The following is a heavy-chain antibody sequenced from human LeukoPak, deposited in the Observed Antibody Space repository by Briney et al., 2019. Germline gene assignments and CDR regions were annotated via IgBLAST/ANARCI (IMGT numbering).Heavy chain of an antibody. V-gene: IGHV4-59*01. CDR2: IYYSGST. D-gene: IGHD6-13*01. Sequence: SETLSLTCTVSGGSISSYYWSWIRQPPGKGLEWIGYIYYSGSTNYNPSLKSRVTISVDTSKNQFSLKLSSVTAADTAVYYCARSGYFGYSSSWYGAFDIWGQGTMVTVSS. CDR3: ARSGYFGYSSSWYGAFDI. CDR1: GGSISSYY. J-gene: IGHJ3*02.